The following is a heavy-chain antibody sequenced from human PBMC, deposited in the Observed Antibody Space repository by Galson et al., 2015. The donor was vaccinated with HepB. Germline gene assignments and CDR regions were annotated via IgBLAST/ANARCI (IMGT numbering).Heavy chain of an antibody. J-gene: IGHJ3*02. Sequence: QLQESGPGLVKPSETLSLTCAVSGYSISSSNWWGWIRQPPGKGLEWIGYIYYSGSTYYNPSLKSRVTMSVDTSKNQFSLKLSSVTAVDTAVYYCARQLGYCSSTSCFDAFDIWGQGTMVTVSS. CDR2: IYYSGST. CDR3: ARQLGYCSSTSCFDAFDI. D-gene: IGHD2-2*01. V-gene: IGHV4-28*01. CDR1: GYSISSSNW.